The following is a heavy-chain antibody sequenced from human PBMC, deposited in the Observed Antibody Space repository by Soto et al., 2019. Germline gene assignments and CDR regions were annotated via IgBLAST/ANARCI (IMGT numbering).Heavy chain of an antibody. V-gene: IGHV5-10-1*01. D-gene: IGHD2-2*01. J-gene: IGHJ6*02. CDR1: GYSFTSYW. CDR3: ASSPRGYCSSTSCRELGNYYGMDV. CDR2: IDPSDSYT. Sequence: GESLKISCKGSGYSFTSYWISWVRQMPGKGLEWMGRIDPSDSYTNYSPSFQGHVTISADKSISTAYLQWSSLKASDTAMYYCASSPRGYCSSTSCRELGNYYGMDVWGQGTKVTV.